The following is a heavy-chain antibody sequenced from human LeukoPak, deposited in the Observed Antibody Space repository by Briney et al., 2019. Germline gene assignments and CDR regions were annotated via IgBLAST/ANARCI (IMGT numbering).Heavy chain of an antibody. D-gene: IGHD6-19*01. V-gene: IGHV3-15*01. CDR2: IKSKTDGGTT. CDR3: TTDDSSGWYRWFDP. J-gene: IGHJ5*02. CDR1: GFTFSNAW. Sequence: PGGSLRLSCAASGFTFSNAWMSWVRRTPRKRLEWVGRIKSKTDGGTTDYAAPAKGRFTLSREDSKNTLYLQMNSLKTEDTAVYYCTTDDSSGWYRWFDPWGQGTLVTVSS.